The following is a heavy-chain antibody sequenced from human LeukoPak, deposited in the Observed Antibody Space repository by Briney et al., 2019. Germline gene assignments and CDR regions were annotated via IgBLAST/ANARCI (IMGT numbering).Heavy chain of an antibody. V-gene: IGHV1-2*02. Sequence: ASVKVSCKASGYTFTGYYMHWVRQAPGQGLEWMGWINPNSGGTNYAQKFQGRVTMTRDTSISTAYMELSRLRSDDTAVYYCARGGYPHTLPYCSSTSCYYFDYWGQGTLVTVSS. D-gene: IGHD2-2*01. CDR2: INPNSGGT. J-gene: IGHJ4*02. CDR1: GYTFTGYY. CDR3: ARGGYPHTLPYCSSTSCYYFDY.